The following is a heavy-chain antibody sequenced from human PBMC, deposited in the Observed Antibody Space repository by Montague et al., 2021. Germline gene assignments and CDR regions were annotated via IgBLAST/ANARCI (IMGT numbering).Heavy chain of an antibody. CDR1: DFTFSTYA. CDR2: IWYDGSNK. Sequence: SLRLSCAASDFTFSTYAMHWVRQAPGKGLEWVAVIWYDGSNKFYXDSVKGRFTISRDNSKNTLYLQMNNLRAEDTAMYYCAREVAPGSGSNSVDYWGLGTLVTVSS. V-gene: IGHV3-33*01. J-gene: IGHJ4*02. D-gene: IGHD3-10*01. CDR3: AREVAPGSGSNSVDY.